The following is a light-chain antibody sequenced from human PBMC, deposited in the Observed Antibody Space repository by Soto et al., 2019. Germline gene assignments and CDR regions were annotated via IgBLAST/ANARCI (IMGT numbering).Light chain of an antibody. Sequence: EIVMTQSPATLSVSPGERATLSCRASQSVSSNLAWYQQKPGQAPRLLIYGASTRATGIPARFSGSGYGTEFTLTISSLQSEDFAVYYCQQYNNWPLTFGGGTKVDI. J-gene: IGKJ4*01. CDR1: QSVSSN. CDR3: QQYNNWPLT. V-gene: IGKV3-15*01. CDR2: GAS.